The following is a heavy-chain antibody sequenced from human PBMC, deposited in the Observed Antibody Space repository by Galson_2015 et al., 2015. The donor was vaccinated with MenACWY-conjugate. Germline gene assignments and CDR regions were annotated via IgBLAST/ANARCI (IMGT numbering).Heavy chain of an antibody. CDR3: ARHPPGGRGMDV. V-gene: IGHV5-51*01. D-gene: IGHD1-26*01. Sequence: QMPGKVLEWMGLINPGDSNTRYSPSFQGQVTISADKSISTAYLQWSSLKASDTAMYYCARHPPGGRGMDVWGQGTTVTVSS. J-gene: IGHJ6*02. CDR2: INPGDSNT.